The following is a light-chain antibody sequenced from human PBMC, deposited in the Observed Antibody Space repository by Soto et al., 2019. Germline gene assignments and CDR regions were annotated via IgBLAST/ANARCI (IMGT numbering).Light chain of an antibody. CDR2: GND. CDR3: AAWDDSFWV. Sequence: QSALTQPPSASGSPGQRVTISCSGSSSNIGSNTVNWYQQFPGTAPRLLIYGNDQRPSGVPDRFSGSKSGTSASLAISGLQSEDEADYYCAAWDDSFWVFGGGTKVTAL. V-gene: IGLV1-44*01. J-gene: IGLJ3*02. CDR1: SSNIGSNT.